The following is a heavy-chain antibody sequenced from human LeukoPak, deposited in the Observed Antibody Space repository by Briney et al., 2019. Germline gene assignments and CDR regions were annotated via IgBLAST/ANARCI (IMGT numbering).Heavy chain of an antibody. D-gene: IGHD6-19*01. CDR1: GYTFTSYY. J-gene: IGHJ4*02. CDR3: ARGSSGWYHPNYFDY. V-gene: IGHV1-69*13. Sequence: SVKVSCKASGYTFTSYYMHWVRQAPGQGLEWMGGIIPIFGTANYAQKFQGRVTITADESTSTAYMELSSLRSEDTAVYYCARGSSGWYHPNYFDYWGQGTLVTVSS. CDR2: IIPIFGTA.